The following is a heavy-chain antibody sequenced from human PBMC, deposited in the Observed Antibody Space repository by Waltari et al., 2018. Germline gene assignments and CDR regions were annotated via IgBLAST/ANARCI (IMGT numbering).Heavy chain of an antibody. CDR1: RGPTSSHY. D-gene: IGHD5-12*01. CDR3: AGIPWGMATIFHWYFDL. CDR2: IDYSGST. V-gene: IGHV4-59*11. J-gene: IGHJ2*01. Sequence: QVQLQESGPGLVKPSETLSLTCPVSRGPTSSHYWSWLRPPPGKGLEWIGYIDYSGSTNYNPALKSRGTISVDTSKNQFSLKLSSVTAADTAVYYWAGIPWGMATIFHWYFDLWGRGTLVTVSS.